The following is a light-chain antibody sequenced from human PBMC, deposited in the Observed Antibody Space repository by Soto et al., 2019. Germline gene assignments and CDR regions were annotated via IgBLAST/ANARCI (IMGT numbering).Light chain of an antibody. Sequence: EIVLTQSPATLSVSPGERATLSCRASQSVSRHLAWYQQKPGQAPRVLIYNASTRATGIPATFSGSGSGTEVTLTISSLQSEDFAVYYCLQYSDWPPRYTFGQGTKLEIK. J-gene: IGKJ2*01. CDR3: LQYSDWPPRYT. CDR1: QSVSRH. V-gene: IGKV3-15*01. CDR2: NAS.